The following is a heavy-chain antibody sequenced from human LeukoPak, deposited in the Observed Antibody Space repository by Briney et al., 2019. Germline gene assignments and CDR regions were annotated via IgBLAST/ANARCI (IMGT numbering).Heavy chain of an antibody. V-gene: IGHV5-51*01. D-gene: IGHD2-15*01. Sequence: GESLKISCKGSGYSFTSYWIGWVRQMPGKGLEWMGIIYPVDSDTRYSPSFQGQVTISADKSISTASLQWSSLKASDTAMYYCARLRRCSGGSCYPDYWGQGTLVTVSS. CDR2: IYPVDSDT. CDR1: GYSFTSYW. J-gene: IGHJ4*02. CDR3: ARLRRCSGGSCYPDY.